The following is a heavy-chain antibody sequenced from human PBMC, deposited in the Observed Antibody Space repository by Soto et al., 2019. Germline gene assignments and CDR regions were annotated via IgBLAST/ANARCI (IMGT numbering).Heavy chain of an antibody. CDR3: TRGGDSSSWSLYCYYGMDV. V-gene: IGHV3-49*03. CDR2: IRSKAYGGTT. D-gene: IGHD6-13*01. J-gene: IGHJ6*02. Sequence: GGSLRLSCTASGFTFGDYAMSWFRQAPGKGLEWVGFIRSKAYGGTTEYAASVKGRFTISRDDSKSIAYLQMNSLKTEDTAVYYCTRGGDSSSWSLYCYYGMDVWGQGTTVTVSS. CDR1: GFTFGDYA.